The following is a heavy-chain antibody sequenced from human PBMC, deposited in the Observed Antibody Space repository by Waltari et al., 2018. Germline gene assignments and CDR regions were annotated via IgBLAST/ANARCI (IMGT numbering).Heavy chain of an antibody. CDR1: GFTFSSYA. J-gene: IGHJ4*02. V-gene: IGHV3-23*01. D-gene: IGHD2-21*02. Sequence: EVQLLESGGGLVQPGGSLRLSCAASGFTFSSYAMSWVRQAPGKGLEWVSAISGSGGSTYYADSVKGRFTISRDNSKNTLYLQMNSLRAEDTAVYYCAKDRIRGCGGDCSPSDYWGQGTLVTVSS. CDR2: ISGSGGST. CDR3: AKDRIRGCGGDCSPSDY.